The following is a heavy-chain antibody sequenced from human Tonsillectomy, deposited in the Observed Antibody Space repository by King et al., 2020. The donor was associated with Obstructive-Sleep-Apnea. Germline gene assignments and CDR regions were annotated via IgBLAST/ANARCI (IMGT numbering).Heavy chain of an antibody. V-gene: IGHV1-8*01. D-gene: IGHD3-10*01. Sequence: VQLVESGAEVKKPGASVKVSCKASGYTFTSYDINWVRQATGQGLEWMGWMNPNSGNTGYAQKFQGRVTMTRNTSISTAYLERSSLRSEDTALYYCARIHYNSGSYWGQGTLVTVSS. J-gene: IGHJ4*02. CDR2: MNPNSGNT. CDR1: GYTFTSYD. CDR3: ARIHYNSGSY.